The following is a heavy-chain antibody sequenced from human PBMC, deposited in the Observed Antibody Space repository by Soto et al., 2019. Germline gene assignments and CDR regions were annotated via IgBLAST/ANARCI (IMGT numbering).Heavy chain of an antibody. D-gene: IGHD6-13*01. J-gene: IGHJ6*02. CDR3: ARGVAEPENYYYYYGMDV. Sequence: LSQTLSLTYAISGDSVCSNSAAWNWIRQSPSRGLEWLGRTYYRSKWYNDYAVSVKSRITINPDTSKNQFSLQLNSVTPEDTAVYYCARGVAEPENYYYYYGMDVWGQGTTVTVSS. CDR1: GDSVCSNSAA. CDR2: TYYRSKWYN. V-gene: IGHV6-1*01.